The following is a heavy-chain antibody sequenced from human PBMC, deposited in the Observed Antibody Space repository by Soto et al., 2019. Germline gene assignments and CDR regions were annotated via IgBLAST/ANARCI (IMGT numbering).Heavy chain of an antibody. Sequence: SETLSLTCTVSGGSISNFYCSWIRQPPGQGLEWIGYIFDGGNTKYNPSLNTRVTISVDTSKNLCSLRLGSVTAADTAVYYCAADFFGSGSSHSGRYYYGMDVWGQGTTVTVSS. D-gene: IGHD3-10*01. V-gene: IGHV4-59*01. CDR1: GGSISNFY. CDR3: AADFFGSGSSHSGRYYYGMDV. J-gene: IGHJ6*02. CDR2: IFDGGNT.